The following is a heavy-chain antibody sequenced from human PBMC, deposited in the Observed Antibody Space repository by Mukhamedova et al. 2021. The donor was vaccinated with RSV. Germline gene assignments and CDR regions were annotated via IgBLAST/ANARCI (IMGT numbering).Heavy chain of an antibody. J-gene: IGHJ4*02. CDR3: ARAPQLGILDY. V-gene: IGHV3-74*01. Sequence: VRQAPGQGLVWVSRINSDESITTYADSVKGRFTISRDNAKNTLYLQMHSLRAEDTAVYFCARAPQLGILDYWGQGTLVTVSS. CDR2: INSDESIT. D-gene: IGHD7-27*01.